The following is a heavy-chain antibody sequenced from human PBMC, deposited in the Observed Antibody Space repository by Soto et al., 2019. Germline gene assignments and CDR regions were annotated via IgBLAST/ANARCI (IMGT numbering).Heavy chain of an antibody. Sequence: QVQLVQSGAEVKKPGASVKVSCKASGYTFTSYDINWVRQAPGQGLEWMGWMNANSGNTDYAQKFQGRVTMTRNTSISTAHMERSSLRSEDTAVYYCARVPPDYGDPFDYWGQGTLVTVSS. J-gene: IGHJ4*02. CDR1: GYTFTSYD. CDR3: ARVPPDYGDPFDY. V-gene: IGHV1-8*01. CDR2: MNANSGNT. D-gene: IGHD4-17*01.